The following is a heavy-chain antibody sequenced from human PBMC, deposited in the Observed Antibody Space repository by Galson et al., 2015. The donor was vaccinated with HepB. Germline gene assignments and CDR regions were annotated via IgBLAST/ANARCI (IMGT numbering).Heavy chain of an antibody. CDR2: IDWDDDK. CDR3: ARESGYYPSGIDY. Sequence: PALVKPTQTLTLTCTFSGFSLSTSGMRVSWIRQPPGKALEWLARIDWDDDKFYSTSLKTRLTISKDTSKNQVVLTMTDMDPVDTATYYCARESGYYPSGIDYWGQGTLVTVSS. V-gene: IGHV2-70*04. CDR1: GFSLSTSGMR. D-gene: IGHD3-3*01. J-gene: IGHJ4*02.